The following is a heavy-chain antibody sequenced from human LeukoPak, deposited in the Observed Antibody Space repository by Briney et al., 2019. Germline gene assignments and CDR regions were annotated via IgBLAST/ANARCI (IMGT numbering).Heavy chain of an antibody. Sequence: SVKVSCKASGYTFTSYAMHWVRQAPGQRLEWMGKIIPILGIANYAQKFQGRVTITADKSTSTAYMELSSLRSEDTAVYYCASGSGSYYARGAFDIWGQGTMVTVSS. J-gene: IGHJ3*02. V-gene: IGHV1-69*04. CDR1: GYTFTSYA. CDR3: ASGSGSYYARGAFDI. D-gene: IGHD3-10*01. CDR2: IIPILGIA.